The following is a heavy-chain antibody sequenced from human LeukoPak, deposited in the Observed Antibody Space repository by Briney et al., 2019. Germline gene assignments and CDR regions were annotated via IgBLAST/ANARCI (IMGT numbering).Heavy chain of an antibody. D-gene: IGHD2-2*01. CDR1: GFTFDDYG. CDR3: ARDYCSSTSFGCYYGMDV. V-gene: IGHV3-20*04. J-gene: IGHJ6*02. CDR2: INWNGGST. Sequence: PGGSLRLSCAASGFTFDDYGMSWVRQAPGKGLEWVSGINWNGGSTGYADSVKGRFTTSRDNAKNSLYLQMNSLRAEDTALYYYARDYCSSTSFGCYYGMDVWGQGTTVTVSS.